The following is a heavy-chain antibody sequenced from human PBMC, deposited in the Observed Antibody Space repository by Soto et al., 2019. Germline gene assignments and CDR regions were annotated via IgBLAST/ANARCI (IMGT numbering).Heavy chain of an antibody. CDR1: GLTVSHNY. D-gene: IGHD3-16*01. CDR3: VRPRPSGENYGMDV. J-gene: IGHJ6*02. Sequence: QTGGSLRLSCVASGLTVSHNYMAWVRQAPEMGLEWVSILYTEGTTYYADSVKGRFTISRDSSKNTLFLQMDSLRAEDTAVYYCVRPRPSGENYGMDVWGQGTRSPSP. CDR2: LYTEGTT. V-gene: IGHV3-53*01.